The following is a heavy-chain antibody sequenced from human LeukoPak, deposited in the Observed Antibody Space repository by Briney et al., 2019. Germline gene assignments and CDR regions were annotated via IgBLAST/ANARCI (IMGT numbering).Heavy chain of an antibody. CDR2: MNPNSGNT. D-gene: IGHD3-3*01. CDR3: ARGLTIFGVVIIGAFDI. J-gene: IGHJ3*02. CDR1: GYTFTSYD. Sequence: ASVNVSCKASGYTFTSYDINWVRQATGQGLEWMGGMNPNSGNTGYAQKFQGRVTMTGNTSISTAYMELSSLRSEDTAVYYCARGLTIFGVVIIGAFDIWGQGTMVTVFS. V-gene: IGHV1-8*01.